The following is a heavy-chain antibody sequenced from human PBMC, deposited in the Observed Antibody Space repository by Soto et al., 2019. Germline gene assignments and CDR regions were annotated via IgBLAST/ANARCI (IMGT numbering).Heavy chain of an antibody. J-gene: IGHJ5*02. CDR2: ISAYNGNT. CDR1: GYNLSSYG. V-gene: IGHV1-18*01. Sequence: GSVKVSCKASGYNLSSYGISWGRPAPGQGPEWMGWISAYNGNTNYAQKLQGRVTMTTDTSTSTAYMELRSLRSDDTAVYYCARALTFSDILTGYYFWFDPWGQGTLVTVSS. CDR3: ARALTFSDILTGYYFWFDP. D-gene: IGHD3-9*01.